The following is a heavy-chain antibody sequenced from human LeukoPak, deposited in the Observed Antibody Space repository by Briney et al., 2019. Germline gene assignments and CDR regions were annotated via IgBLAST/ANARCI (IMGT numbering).Heavy chain of an antibody. CDR2: INHSGST. CDR3: ERYTSVVPAAKVNV. CDR1: GGSFSGYY. V-gene: IGHV4-34*01. D-gene: IGHD2-2*01. Sequence: SETLSLTCAVYGGSFSGYYWSWIRQPPGKGLEWIGEINHSGSTNYNPSLKSRVTISVDTSKNQFSLKLSSVTAADTAVYYCERYTSVVPAAKVNVCGKPTTVTVSS. J-gene: IGHJ6*04.